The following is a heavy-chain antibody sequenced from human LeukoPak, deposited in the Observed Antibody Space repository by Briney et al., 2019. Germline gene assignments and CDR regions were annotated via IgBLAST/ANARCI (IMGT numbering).Heavy chain of an antibody. J-gene: IGHJ2*01. D-gene: IGHD2-2*01. CDR3: AREGYCSSTSCYYWYFDL. Sequence: SETLSLTCTVSGGSISSYYWSWIRQPAGKGLEWIGRIYTSGSTNYNPSLKSRVTMSVDTSKNQFSLKLSSVTAADTAVYYCAREGYCSSTSCYYWYFDLWGRGTLVTVSS. CDR2: IYTSGST. CDR1: GGSISSYY. V-gene: IGHV4-4*07.